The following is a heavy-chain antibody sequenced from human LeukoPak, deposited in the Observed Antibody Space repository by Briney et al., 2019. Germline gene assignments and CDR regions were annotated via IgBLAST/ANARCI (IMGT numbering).Heavy chain of an antibody. Sequence: PGGSLRLSRAASGFTFSSYAMHWVRQAPGKGLEWVAVISYDGSNKYYADSVKGRFTISRDNSKNTLYLQMNSLRAEDTAVYYCARGVTAVAGIDYWGQGTLVTVSS. J-gene: IGHJ4*02. CDR2: ISYDGSNK. CDR1: GFTFSSYA. D-gene: IGHD6-19*01. CDR3: ARGVTAVAGIDY. V-gene: IGHV3-30*04.